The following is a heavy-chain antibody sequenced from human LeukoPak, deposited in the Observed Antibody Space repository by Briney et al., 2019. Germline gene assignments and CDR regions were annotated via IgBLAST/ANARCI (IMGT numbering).Heavy chain of an antibody. CDR3: ARGSHRLYDYVWGTYESRDY. CDR2: ISAYNGNT. CDR1: GYIFTSYG. D-gene: IGHD3-16*01. V-gene: IGHV1-18*01. Sequence: ASVKVSCKASGYIFTSYGISWVRQAPGQGLEWMGWISAYNGNTNYAQYAQKFQGRVTMTTDTSTSTAYMELSSLRSDDTAVYYCARGSHRLYDYVWGTYESRDYWGQGTLVTVSS. J-gene: IGHJ4*02.